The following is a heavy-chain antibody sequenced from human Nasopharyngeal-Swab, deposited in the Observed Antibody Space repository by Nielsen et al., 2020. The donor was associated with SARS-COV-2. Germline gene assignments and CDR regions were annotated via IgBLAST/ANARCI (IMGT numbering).Heavy chain of an antibody. CDR2: ISPSSGYI. Sequence: GGSLRLSCAGSGFTFGSFGMTWVRQAPGKGLEWVSYISPSSGYIYYAESLKGRITISRDNGKNSVYLLMNSLRADDTAAYFCARQDRFYYYLDVWGKGTTVTVSS. CDR1: GFTFGSFG. CDR3: ARQDRFYYYLDV. D-gene: IGHD3-3*01. J-gene: IGHJ6*03. V-gene: IGHV3-21*01.